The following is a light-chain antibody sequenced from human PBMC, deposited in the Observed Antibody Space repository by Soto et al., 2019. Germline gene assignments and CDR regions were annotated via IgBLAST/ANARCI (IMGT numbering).Light chain of an antibody. J-gene: IGKJ4*01. CDR2: GAS. CDR3: QQFASSPIT. Sequence: EIVLTQSPGTLSLSPGERATLSCTATQSVSSGFLAWYQQKPGQAPRLLMSGASSRATGTPDRFSGSGSGTDFTLTISRLEHEHFAVYYCQQFASSPITFGGGTKVDIK. CDR1: QSVSSGF. V-gene: IGKV3-20*01.